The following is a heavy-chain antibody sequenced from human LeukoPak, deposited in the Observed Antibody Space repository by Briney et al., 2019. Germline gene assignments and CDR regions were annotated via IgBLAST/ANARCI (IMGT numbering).Heavy chain of an antibody. Sequence: PSVTLSLTCTVSGGSISSYYWSWIRQPPGKGLEWIGYIYYSGSTNYNPSLKSRVTISVDTSKNQFSLKLSSVTAADTAVYYCARDQGELPDYWGQGTLVTVSS. V-gene: IGHV4-59*01. D-gene: IGHD1-26*01. CDR2: IYYSGST. CDR1: GGSISSYY. CDR3: ARDQGELPDY. J-gene: IGHJ4*02.